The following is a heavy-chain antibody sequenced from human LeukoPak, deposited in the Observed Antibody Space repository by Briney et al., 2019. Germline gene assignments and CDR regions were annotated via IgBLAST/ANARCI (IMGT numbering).Heavy chain of an antibody. D-gene: IGHD3-22*01. Sequence: GGSLRLSCAASGFTFSSYAMHWVRQAPGKGLEWVAVISYDGSNKYYADSVKGRFTISRDNSKNTLYLQMNSLRAEDTAVYYCASGYYYDSPEEGYWGQGTLVTVSS. CDR3: ASGYYYDSPEEGY. CDR1: GFTFSSYA. CDR2: ISYDGSNK. V-gene: IGHV3-30-3*01. J-gene: IGHJ4*02.